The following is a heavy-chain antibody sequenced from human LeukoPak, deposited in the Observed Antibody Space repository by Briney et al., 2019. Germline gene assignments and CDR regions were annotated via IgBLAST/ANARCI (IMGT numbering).Heavy chain of an antibody. CDR3: ARAGGFAGYMDV. V-gene: IGHV4-59*01. Sequence: PSETLSLTCTVSGGSISSYYWSWIRQPPGKGLEWIGYIYYSGSTNYNPSLKSRVTISVDTSKNQFSLKLSSVTAADTAVYYCARAGGFAGYMDVWGKGTTVTVSS. CDR2: IYYSGST. D-gene: IGHD3-16*01. CDR1: GGSISSYY. J-gene: IGHJ6*03.